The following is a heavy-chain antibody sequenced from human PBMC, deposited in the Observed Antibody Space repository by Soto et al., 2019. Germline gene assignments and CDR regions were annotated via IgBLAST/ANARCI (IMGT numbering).Heavy chain of an antibody. D-gene: IGHD2-2*01. J-gene: IGHJ3*02. Sequence: QVQLVESGGGVVQPGRSLRLSCAASGFTFSSYAMHWVRQAPGKGLEWVAVISYDGSNKYYADSVKGRFTISRDNSKNTLYLQMHSLRAEDTAVYYCARDCKDCSSTSCYFMRGVDNDAFDIWGQGTMVTVSS. CDR3: ARDCKDCSSTSCYFMRGVDNDAFDI. CDR1: GFTFSSYA. V-gene: IGHV3-30-3*01. CDR2: ISYDGSNK.